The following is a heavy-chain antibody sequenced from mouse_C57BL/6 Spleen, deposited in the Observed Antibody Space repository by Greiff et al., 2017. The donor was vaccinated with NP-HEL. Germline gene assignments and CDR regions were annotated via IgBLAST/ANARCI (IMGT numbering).Heavy chain of an antibody. CDR2: IYPGDGDT. CDR3: ARETGKAEDYAMDY. J-gene: IGHJ4*01. Sequence: QVQLQQSGPELVKPGASVKISCKASGYAFSSSWMNWVKQRPGKGLEWIGRIYPGDGDTNYNGKFKGKATLTADKSSSTAYMQLSSLTSEDSAVYFCARETGKAEDYAMDYWGQGTSVTVSS. D-gene: IGHD4-1*01. CDR1: GYAFSSSW. V-gene: IGHV1-82*01.